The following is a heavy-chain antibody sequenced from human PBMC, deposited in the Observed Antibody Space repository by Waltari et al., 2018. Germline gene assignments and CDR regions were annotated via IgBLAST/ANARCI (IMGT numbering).Heavy chain of an antibody. CDR2: IIPIVGTA. Sequence: QVQLVQSGAEVKKSGSSVRVSCKASGGIFSTYAISWVRQAPGQGLEWMGGIIPIVGTANYAQKFQGRVTITADESTSTAYMELSSLRSEDTAVYYCAKNGDYYESSGYSNFDYWGQGTLVTISS. CDR3: AKNGDYYESSGYSNFDY. J-gene: IGHJ4*02. V-gene: IGHV1-69*01. D-gene: IGHD3-22*01. CDR1: GGIFSTYA.